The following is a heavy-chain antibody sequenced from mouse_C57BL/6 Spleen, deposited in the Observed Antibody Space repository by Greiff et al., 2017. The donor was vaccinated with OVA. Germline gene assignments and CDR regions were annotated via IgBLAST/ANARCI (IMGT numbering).Heavy chain of an antibody. Sequence: EVKLVESGGGLVKPGGSLKLSCAASGFTFSDYGMHWVRQAPEKGLEWVAYISSGSSTIYYADTVKGRFTISRDNAKNTLFLQMTSLRSEDTAMYYCARAGDYGSSSMDYWGQGTSVTVSS. J-gene: IGHJ4*01. CDR2: ISSGSSTI. CDR1: GFTFSDYG. V-gene: IGHV5-17*01. D-gene: IGHD1-1*01. CDR3: ARAGDYGSSSMDY.